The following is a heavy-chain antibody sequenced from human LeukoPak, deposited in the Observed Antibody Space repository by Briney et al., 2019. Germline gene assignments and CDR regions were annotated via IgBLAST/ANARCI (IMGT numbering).Heavy chain of an antibody. CDR1: GYTFTSYG. Sequence: ASVKVSCKASGYTFTSYGISWVRQAPGQGLEWMGWISAYNGNTNYAQKLQGRVTMTEDTSTDTAYMELSSLRSEDTAVYYCATTPGYSSGGNIDYWGQGTLVTVSS. V-gene: IGHV1-18*01. CDR2: ISAYNGNT. D-gene: IGHD6-19*01. J-gene: IGHJ4*02. CDR3: ATTPGYSSGGNIDY.